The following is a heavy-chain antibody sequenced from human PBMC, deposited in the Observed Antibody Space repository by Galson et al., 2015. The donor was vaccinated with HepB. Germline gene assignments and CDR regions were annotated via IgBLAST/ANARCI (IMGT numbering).Heavy chain of an antibody. CDR1: GFTFSSYN. D-gene: IGHD2-21*02. CDR2: ISSSSSSSSNTI. J-gene: IGHJ6*02. CDR3: ARDMTAGYYYGVDV. Sequence: SLRLSCAASGFTFSSYNMNWVRQAPGKGLEWVSYISSSSSSSSNTIFYADSVKGRFTISRDNAKNSLYLQMNSLRDEDTAVYYCARDMTAGYYYGVDVWGQGTTVTVSS. V-gene: IGHV3-48*02.